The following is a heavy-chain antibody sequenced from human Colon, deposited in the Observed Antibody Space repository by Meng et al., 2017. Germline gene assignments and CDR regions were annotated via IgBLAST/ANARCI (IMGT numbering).Heavy chain of an antibody. CDR1: GFTFSSYG. J-gene: IGHJ6*02. CDR3: ARRYYYDSSGDYNYHYAMDV. CDR2: IWFDGSKK. V-gene: IGHV3-33*01. Sequence: GESLKISCAASGFTFSSYGMHWVRQAPGKGLEWVAIIWFDGSKKYYTDSVKGRFTISRDNSKNTLYLQMNSLRAEDTAVYYCARRYYYDSSGDYNYHYAMDVWGQGTTVTVSS. D-gene: IGHD3-22*01.